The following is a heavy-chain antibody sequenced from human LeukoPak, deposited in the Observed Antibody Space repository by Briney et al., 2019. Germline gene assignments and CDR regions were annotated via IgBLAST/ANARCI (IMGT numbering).Heavy chain of an antibody. V-gene: IGHV3-7*03. CDR3: ARDYGWSFAN. D-gene: IGHD3-10*01. CDR2: IKYDGSEQ. CDR1: GFIFSSHW. Sequence: GGSLRLSCTSSGFIFSSHWMNWVRQAPGKGPEWVANIKYDGSEQYYVDSVKGRFSISRDNTKNLLYLQMNSLRDEDTAVYYCARDYGWSFANWGQGTLVTVSS. J-gene: IGHJ4*02.